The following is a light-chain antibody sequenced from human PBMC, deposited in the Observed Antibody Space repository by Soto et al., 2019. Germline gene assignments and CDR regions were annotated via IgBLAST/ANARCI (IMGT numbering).Light chain of an antibody. V-gene: IGLV2-14*01. CDR1: SSDVGYYNY. Sequence: QSALTQPASVSGSPGQSITISCTGTSSDVGYYNYVSWYQQHPGKAPKVMIYEVSNRPSGVSDRFSGPKSGNTASLTISGLQAEDEADYSGSSYTGSSPPYVFGTGTKLTVL. CDR2: EVS. CDR3: SSYTGSSPPYV. J-gene: IGLJ1*01.